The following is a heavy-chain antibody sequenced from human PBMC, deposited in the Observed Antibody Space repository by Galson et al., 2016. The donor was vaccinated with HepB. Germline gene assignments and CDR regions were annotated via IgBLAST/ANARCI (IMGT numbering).Heavy chain of an antibody. CDR2: INPSGGST. CDR3: ARDVVVVGGTTHYSYGMDV. V-gene: IGHV1-46*01. D-gene: IGHD2-15*01. J-gene: IGHJ6*02. CDR1: GYTFTSYY. Sequence: SVKVSCKASGYTFTSYYMYWVRQAPGQGLEWKGIINPSGGSTSYAQKFQGRVTMTRDTSTSTVYMELSSLRSEDTATYYCARDVVVVGGTTHYSYGMDVWGQGTTVTVSS.